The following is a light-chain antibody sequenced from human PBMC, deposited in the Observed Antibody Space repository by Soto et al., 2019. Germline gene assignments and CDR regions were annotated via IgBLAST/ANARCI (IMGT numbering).Light chain of an antibody. CDR3: SSYTSSSTLV. CDR2: EVS. CDR1: SSDVGGYNY. Sequence: QSALAQPASVSGSPGQSITISCTGTSSDVGGYNYVSWYQQHPGKAPKLMIYEVSNRPSGVSNRFSGSESGNTASLTISGLQAEDEADYYCSSYTSSSTLVFGNGTKVTVL. V-gene: IGLV2-14*01. J-gene: IGLJ1*01.